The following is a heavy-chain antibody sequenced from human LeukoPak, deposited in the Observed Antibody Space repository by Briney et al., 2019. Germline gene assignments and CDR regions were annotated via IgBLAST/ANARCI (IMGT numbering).Heavy chain of an antibody. J-gene: IGHJ4*02. CDR2: IYSGGST. CDR1: GFTFSDYW. CDR3: ARDAGIYDPYFDY. D-gene: IGHD5/OR15-5a*01. V-gene: IGHV3-66*01. Sequence: GGSLRLSCAASGFTFSDYWMHWVRQAPGKGLVWVSIIYSGGSTYYVDSVKGKFTISRDNSKNTLYLQMNSLRAEDTAVYYCARDAGIYDPYFDYWGQGTLVTVSS.